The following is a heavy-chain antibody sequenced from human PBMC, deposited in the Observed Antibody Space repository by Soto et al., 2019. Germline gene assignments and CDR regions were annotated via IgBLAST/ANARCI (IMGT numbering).Heavy chain of an antibody. CDR2: MNPNSGNT. V-gene: IGHV1-8*01. CDR3: AITHLRFGEHHY. J-gene: IGHJ4*02. Sequence: QVQLVQSGAEVKKPGASVKVSCKASGYTFTSYDINWVRQATGQGLEWMGWMNPNSGNTGYAQKFQGRATMTRNTSISTAYMELRSLRSDDTAVYYCAITHLRFGEHHYWGPGTLVTVSS. D-gene: IGHD3-10*01. CDR1: GYTFTSYD.